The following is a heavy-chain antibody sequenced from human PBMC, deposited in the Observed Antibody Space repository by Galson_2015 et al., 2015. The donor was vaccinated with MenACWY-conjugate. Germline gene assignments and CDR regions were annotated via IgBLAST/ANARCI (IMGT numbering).Heavy chain of an antibody. V-gene: IGHV3-15*01. CDR2: IKSKSDGGTT. Sequence: SLRLSCAASGFTFVNAWMNWVRQAPGKGLEWVGRIKSKSDGGTTEYAAPVKGRFTISRDDSKNTVYLQMNSLRAEDAAVYYCARLPDNVLVNSWGQGTLVSVSS. J-gene: IGHJ4*02. D-gene: IGHD2-8*01. CDR1: GFTFVNAW. CDR3: ARLPDNVLVNS.